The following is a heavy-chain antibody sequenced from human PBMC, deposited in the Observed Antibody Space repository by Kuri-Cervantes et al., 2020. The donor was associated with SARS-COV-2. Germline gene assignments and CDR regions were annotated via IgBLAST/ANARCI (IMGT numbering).Heavy chain of an antibody. CDR3: ARDHSSSWYGGYYYYMDV. Sequence: SVKVSCKASGGTFSSYAISWVRQAPGQGLEWMGGIIPIFGTANYAQKFQGRVTITADESTSTAYMELSSQRSEDTAVYYCARDHSSSWYGGYYYYMDVWGKGTTVTVSS. J-gene: IGHJ6*03. CDR2: IIPIFGTA. CDR1: GGTFSSYA. V-gene: IGHV1-69*13. D-gene: IGHD6-13*01.